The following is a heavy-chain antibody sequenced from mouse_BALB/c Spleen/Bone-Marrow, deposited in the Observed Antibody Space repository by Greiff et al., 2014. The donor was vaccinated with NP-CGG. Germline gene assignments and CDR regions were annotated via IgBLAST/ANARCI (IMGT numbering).Heavy chain of an antibody. V-gene: IGHV7-3*02. CDR1: GFTFTDYY. CDR2: IRNKAKGYTT. CDR3: ARDENVGIYWYFDV. J-gene: IGHJ1*01. Sequence: EVKLMESGGGSVQPGGSLRLSCATSGFTFTDYYMSWVRQPPGKALEWLGFIRNKAKGYTTEYSASVKGRFTISRDNSQRILYLQMNTLRAEDSATYYCARDENVGIYWYFDVGGAGTTVIVSS.